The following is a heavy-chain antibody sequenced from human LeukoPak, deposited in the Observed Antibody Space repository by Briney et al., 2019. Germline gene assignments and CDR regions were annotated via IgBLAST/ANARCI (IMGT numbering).Heavy chain of an antibody. CDR2: MSSGSSYI. D-gene: IGHD2-15*01. J-gene: IGHJ4*02. CDR1: GFTFRTYA. Sequence: GESLRLSCTASGFTFRTYALTWVRQAPGKGLEWISSMSSGSSYIYYADSARGRFTISRDNAKHSLSLEMNNLRAEDTAMYYCARDRPTGASRVFVVEWGQGTLVTVSS. CDR3: ARDRPTGASRVFVVE. V-gene: IGHV3-21*01.